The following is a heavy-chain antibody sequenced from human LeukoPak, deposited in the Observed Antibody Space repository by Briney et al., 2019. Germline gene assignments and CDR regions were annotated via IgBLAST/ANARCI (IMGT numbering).Heavy chain of an antibody. V-gene: IGHV5-51*01. CDR1: GYTFTSYW. D-gene: IGHD2-2*01. CDR3: ARQYCTSTTCYHREFDF. J-gene: IGHJ4*02. CDR2: IYPADSDT. Sequence: TGESLKISCKGSGYTFTSYWIGWIRQMPGKGLEWMGIIYPADSDTRYSPSFQGLVTISADKSISTAYLQWSSLKASDTSIYYCARQYCTSTTCYHREFDFWGQGTLVTVSS.